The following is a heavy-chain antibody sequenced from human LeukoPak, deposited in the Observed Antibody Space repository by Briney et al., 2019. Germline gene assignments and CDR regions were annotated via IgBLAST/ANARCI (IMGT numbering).Heavy chain of an antibody. D-gene: IGHD6-13*01. CDR1: GFTFSGYS. V-gene: IGHV3-21*01. CDR3: ARLRIAAAGDWFDP. CDR2: ISSSSSYI. J-gene: IGHJ5*02. Sequence: PGGSLRLSCAASGFTFSGYSMNWVRQAPGKGLEWVSSISSSSSYIYYADSVKGRFTISRDNAKNSLYLQMNSLRAEDTAVYYCARLRIAAAGDWFDPWGQGTLVTVSS.